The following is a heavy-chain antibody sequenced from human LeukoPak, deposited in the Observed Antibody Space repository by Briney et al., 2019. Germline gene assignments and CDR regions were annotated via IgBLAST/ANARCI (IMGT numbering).Heavy chain of an antibody. D-gene: IGHD5-18*01. CDR3: ARGRGYGLYYYSYGMDV. Sequence: SETLSLTCTVSGGSISSYYWSWIRQPAGKGLEWIGRIYTSGSTNYNPSLKSRVTMSVDTSKNQFSLKLSSVTAAATAVYYCARGRGYGLYYYSYGMDVWGQGTTVTVSS. J-gene: IGHJ6*02. CDR2: IYTSGST. CDR1: GGSISSYY. V-gene: IGHV4-4*07.